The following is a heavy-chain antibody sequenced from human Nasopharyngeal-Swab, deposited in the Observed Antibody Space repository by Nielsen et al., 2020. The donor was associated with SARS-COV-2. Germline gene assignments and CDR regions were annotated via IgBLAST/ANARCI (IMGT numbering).Heavy chain of an antibody. Sequence: ASVKVPCKASGYTFIDYYMLWVRQAPGQGLEWMGRINPNSGDTNYAQKFQGRVTMTRDTSISTAYMELSRLRSDDTAVYYCARVYSRSFEYWGQGTQVTVSS. CDR3: ARVYSRSFEY. V-gene: IGHV1-2*06. D-gene: IGHD6-6*01. J-gene: IGHJ4*02. CDR2: INPNSGDT. CDR1: GYTFIDYY.